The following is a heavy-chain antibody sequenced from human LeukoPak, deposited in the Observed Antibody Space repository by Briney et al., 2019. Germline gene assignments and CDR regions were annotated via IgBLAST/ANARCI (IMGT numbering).Heavy chain of an antibody. Sequence: ASVKVSCKASGYTFTSCAISWVRQAPGQGLEWMGWISAYNGNTNYAQKLQGRVTMTRDMSTSTVYMELSSLRSEDTAVYYCARADYCSSTSCYLHYWGQGTLVTVSS. J-gene: IGHJ4*02. V-gene: IGHV1-18*01. CDR2: ISAYNGNT. D-gene: IGHD2-2*01. CDR3: ARADYCSSTSCYLHY. CDR1: GYTFTSCA.